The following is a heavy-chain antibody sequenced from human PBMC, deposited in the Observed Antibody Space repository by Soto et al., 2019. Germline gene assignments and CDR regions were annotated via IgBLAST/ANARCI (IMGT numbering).Heavy chain of an antibody. CDR2: MSHRGGT. Sequence: QVQLQQWGAGLLKPSETLSLTCAVYGGSVNSGNYYWSWIRQPPGKGLEWIGEMSHRGGTHLNPSLKSRDTISVDTAKNLFSLKMSSVTAADTALYYCARVERGTATTVVDAFDIWGPGTLVTVSS. CDR1: GGSVNSGNYY. CDR3: ARVERGTATTVVDAFDI. J-gene: IGHJ3*02. V-gene: IGHV4-34*01. D-gene: IGHD1-1*01.